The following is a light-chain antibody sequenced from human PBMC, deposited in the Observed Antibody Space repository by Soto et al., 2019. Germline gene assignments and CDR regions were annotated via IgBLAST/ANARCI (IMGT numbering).Light chain of an antibody. J-gene: IGLJ1*01. CDR3: GTWDDRLDGNYV. Sequence: QSVLTQPPSVSAAPGQQVTISCSGSSSNIGDNYVSWYQHLPGTAPKLVVYDNDRRPSGIPGRFSGSKSGTSATLVITGLQTGDEADYYCGTWDDRLDGNYVFGTGTKAT. V-gene: IGLV1-51*01. CDR1: SSNIGDNY. CDR2: DND.